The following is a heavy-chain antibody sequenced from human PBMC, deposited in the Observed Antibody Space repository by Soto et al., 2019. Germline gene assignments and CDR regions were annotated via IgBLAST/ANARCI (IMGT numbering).Heavy chain of an antibody. V-gene: IGHV3-30*18. CDR3: AKDPPAAGIARGYGGWADY. J-gene: IGHJ4*02. D-gene: IGHD6-13*01. Sequence: GGSLRLSCAASGFTFSSYGMHWVRQAPGKGLEWVAVISYDGSNKYYADSVKGRFTISRDNSKNTLYLQMNSLRAEDTAVYYCAKDPPAAGIARGYGGWADYWGQGTLVTVSS. CDR1: GFTFSSYG. CDR2: ISYDGSNK.